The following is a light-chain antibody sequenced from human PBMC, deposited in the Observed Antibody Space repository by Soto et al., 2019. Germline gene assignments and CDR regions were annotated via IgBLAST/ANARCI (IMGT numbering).Light chain of an antibody. CDR3: QQYHTWPIT. V-gene: IGKV3-15*01. CDR1: QGVSRK. J-gene: IGKJ5*01. CDR2: GAS. Sequence: DIVMTQSPATLSVAPGERVTFSCRASQGVSRKLAWYQHKPGQAPKLLISGASTGATGIPARFSGSGSGTELTITISSLKSEDCEIYYCQQYHTWPITFGQGTRLEI.